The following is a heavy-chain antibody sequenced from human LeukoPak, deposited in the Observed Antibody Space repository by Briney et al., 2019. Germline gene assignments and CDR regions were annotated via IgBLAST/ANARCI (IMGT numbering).Heavy chain of an antibody. CDR2: ISSSSSYI. D-gene: IGHD3-22*01. J-gene: IGHJ4*02. Sequence: GGSLRLSCAASGFTFSSYSMNWVRQAPGKGLEWVSSISSSSSYIYYADSVKGRFTISRDNSKNTLYLQMNSLRAEDTAVYYCARGDFFTYDYDSSASGWDYWGQGTLVTVSS. V-gene: IGHV3-21*01. CDR1: GFTFSSYS. CDR3: ARGDFFTYDYDSSASGWDY.